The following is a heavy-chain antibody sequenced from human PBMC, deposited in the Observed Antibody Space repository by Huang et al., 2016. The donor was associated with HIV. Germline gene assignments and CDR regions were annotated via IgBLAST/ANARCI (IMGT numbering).Heavy chain of an antibody. J-gene: IGHJ5*02. CDR2: INPNSAGA. D-gene: IGHD1-7*01. CDR3: ARAQTGTTGWFDP. Sequence: QVQLVQSGAEVKKPGASVKVSCKASGYTFTEYFIHWVRQAPGQGLVWMGWINPNSAGANYAQKFQGRVTMTRETSISTAYVDLSSLRSDDTAVYYCARAQTGTTGWFDPWGQGTLVTVSS. CDR1: GYTFTEYF. V-gene: IGHV1-2*02.